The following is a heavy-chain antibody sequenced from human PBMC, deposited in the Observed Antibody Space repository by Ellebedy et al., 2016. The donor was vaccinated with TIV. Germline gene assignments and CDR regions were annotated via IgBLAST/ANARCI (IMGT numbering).Heavy chain of an antibody. D-gene: IGHD4-17*01. CDR1: GVSISSSSDY. V-gene: IGHV4-39*07. Sequence: MPSETLSLTCSVSGVSISSSSDYWGWIRQPPGKGLEWIGSVDYSGRAYNNPSLKSRVTSSVDTSKNQFSLKLTSVTAADTAVYFCARDSDGGYTSFNLWGRGALVIVSS. J-gene: IGHJ2*01. CDR2: VDYSGRA. CDR3: ARDSDGGYTSFNL.